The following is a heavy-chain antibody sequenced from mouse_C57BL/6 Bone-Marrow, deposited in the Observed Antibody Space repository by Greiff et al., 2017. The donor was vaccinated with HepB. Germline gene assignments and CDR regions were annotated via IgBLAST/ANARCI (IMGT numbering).Heavy chain of an antibody. D-gene: IGHD3-2*02. J-gene: IGHJ2*01. V-gene: IGHV7-3*01. CDR1: GFTFTDYY. Sequence: EVKLMESGGGLVQPGGSLSLSCAASGFTFTDYYMSWVRQPPGKALEWLGFIRNKANGYTTEYSASVKGGFTISRDNSQSILYLQMNALSAEDSATYDFARQLRLFDYWGQGTTLTVSS. CDR2: IRNKANGYTT. CDR3: ARQLRLFDY.